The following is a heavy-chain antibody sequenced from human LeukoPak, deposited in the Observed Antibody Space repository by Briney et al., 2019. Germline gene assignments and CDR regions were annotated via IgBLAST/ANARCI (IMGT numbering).Heavy chain of an antibody. CDR2: ISGSGGST. Sequence: GRSLRLSCAASGFTFSSYAMSWVRQAPGKGLEWVSAISGSGGSTYYADSVKGRFTISRDNSKNTLYLQMNSLRAEDTAVYYCAKDVLGYSYGYFGYWGQGTLVTVSS. CDR1: GFTFSSYA. J-gene: IGHJ4*02. V-gene: IGHV3-23*01. D-gene: IGHD5-18*01. CDR3: AKDVLGYSYGYFGY.